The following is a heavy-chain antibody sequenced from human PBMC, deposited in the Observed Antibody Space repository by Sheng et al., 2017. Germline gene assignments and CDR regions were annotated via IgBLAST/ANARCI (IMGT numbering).Heavy chain of an antibody. D-gene: IGHD6-13*01. CDR1: GFTFNTYT. CDR2: ISSRSSYI. Sequence: EVQLVESGGGLVKPGGSLRLSCAASGFTFNTYTMNWVRQAPGKGLEWVSSISSRSSYIYYADSLKGRFTISRDNAKNSLYLQMNSLRAEDTAVYYCSRDQDFSYKAGFDLWGQGTMVTVSS. CDR3: SRDQDFSYKAGFDL. J-gene: IGHJ3*01. V-gene: IGHV3-21*01.